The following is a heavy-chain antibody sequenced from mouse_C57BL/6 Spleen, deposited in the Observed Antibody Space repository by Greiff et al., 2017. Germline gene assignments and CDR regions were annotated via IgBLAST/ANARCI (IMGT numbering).Heavy chain of an antibody. CDR3: AGSRTGTGWYCDV. CDR1: GYTFTSYT. CDR2: INPSSGYT. V-gene: IGHV1-4*01. J-gene: IGHJ1*03. D-gene: IGHD4-1*01. Sequence: QVQLQQSGAELARPGASVKMSCKASGYTFTSYTMHWVKQRPGQGLEWIGYINPSSGYTKYNQKFKDKATLTADKSSSTAYMQLSSLTSEDSAVYYCAGSRTGTGWYCDVWGTGTTVTVSS.